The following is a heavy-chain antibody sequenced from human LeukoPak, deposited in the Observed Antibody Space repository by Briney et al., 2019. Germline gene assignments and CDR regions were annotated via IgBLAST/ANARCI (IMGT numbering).Heavy chain of an antibody. J-gene: IGHJ4*02. D-gene: IGHD5-18*01. CDR3: TRDRFGGYSYGFDY. Sequence: PGRSLRLSCTASGFTFGDYAMSWFRQAPGKGLEWVGFIRSKAYGGTTEYAASVKGRFTISRDDSKSIAYLQMNSLKTEDTAVYYCTRDRFGGYSYGFDYWGQGTLVTVSS. CDR1: GFTFGDYA. CDR2: IRSKAYGGTT. V-gene: IGHV3-49*03.